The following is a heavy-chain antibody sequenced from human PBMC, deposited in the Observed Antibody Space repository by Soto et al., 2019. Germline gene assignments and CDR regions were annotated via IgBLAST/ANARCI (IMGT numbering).Heavy chain of an antibody. CDR1: GFTVSSNY. D-gene: IGHD4-4*01. Sequence: GGPLRLSCAASGFTVSSNYMSWVRQAPGKGLEWVSVIYSGGSTYYADSVKGRFTISRDNSKNTLYLQMNSLRAEDTAVYYCASSARITTVTGLDAFDIWGQGTMVTVSS. V-gene: IGHV3-66*01. J-gene: IGHJ3*02. CDR2: IYSGGST. CDR3: ASSARITTVTGLDAFDI.